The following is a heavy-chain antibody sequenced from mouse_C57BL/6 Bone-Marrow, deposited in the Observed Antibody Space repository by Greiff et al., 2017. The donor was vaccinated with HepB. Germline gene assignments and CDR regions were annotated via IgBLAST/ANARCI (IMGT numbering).Heavy chain of an antibody. J-gene: IGHJ3*01. CDR1: GYTFTSYW. CDR2: INPSNGGT. CDR3: ASYGGWLLWFAY. V-gene: IGHV1-53*01. D-gene: IGHD2-3*01. Sequence: QVQLQQPGTELVKPGASVKLSCKASGYTFTSYWMHWVKQRPGQGLEWIGNINPSNGGTNYNEKFKSKATPTVDKSSSTAYMQLSSLTSEDSAVYYCASYGGWLLWFAYWGQGTLVTVSA.